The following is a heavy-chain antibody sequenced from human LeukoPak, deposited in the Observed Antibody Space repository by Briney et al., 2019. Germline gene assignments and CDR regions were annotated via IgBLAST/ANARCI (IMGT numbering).Heavy chain of an antibody. CDR1: GYTFTSYY. J-gene: IGHJ6*02. V-gene: IGHV1-46*01. Sequence: ASVKVSCKASGYTFTSYYMHWVRQAPAQGLEWMGIINPSVGSTSYAQKFQGRVTMTRDTSTSTVYMELSSLRSEDTAVYYCARDHGVIGTRGGRIYGMDVWGQGTTVTVSS. D-gene: IGHD3-10*01. CDR3: ARDHGVIGTRGGRIYGMDV. CDR2: INPSVGST.